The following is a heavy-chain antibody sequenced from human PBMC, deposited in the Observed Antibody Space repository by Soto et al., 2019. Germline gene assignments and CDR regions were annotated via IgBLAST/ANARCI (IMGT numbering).Heavy chain of an antibody. J-gene: IGHJ6*02. Sequence: QVQLVQSGAAVKKPGSSVKVSCKASGGTFSSYANSWVRQAPGQGIEWMGGIIPIFGTANYAQKFQGRVTIAADESTSTAYMGLSSLRSEDTAVYYCARPPPAGGLDYYCMDVWGRGTTVTVSS. CDR1: GGTFSSYA. CDR2: IIPIFGTA. CDR3: ARPPPAGGLDYYCMDV. V-gene: IGHV1-69*01.